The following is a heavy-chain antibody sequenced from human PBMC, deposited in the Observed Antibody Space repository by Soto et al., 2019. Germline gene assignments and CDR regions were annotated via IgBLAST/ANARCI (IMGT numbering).Heavy chain of an antibody. CDR2: NFYTGYT. J-gene: IGHJ5*02. Sequence: SEPLSPACTFSGGSISDHYWRWNQQPPGKGLELIVYNFYTGYTTYKPSPKSRATISLDTCRNQGHLGVICVTAADTAVDYCAREKGEWFGDLVPHGWLDTGSQGTMVTVSS. CDR1: GGSISDHY. D-gene: IGHD3-10*01. CDR3: AREKGEWFGDLVPHGWLDT. V-gene: IGHV4-59*11.